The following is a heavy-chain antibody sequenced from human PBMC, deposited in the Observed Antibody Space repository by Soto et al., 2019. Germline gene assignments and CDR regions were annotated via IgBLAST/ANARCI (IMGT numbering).Heavy chain of an antibody. J-gene: IGHJ4*02. D-gene: IGHD3-10*01. CDR3: ARDYGSRSYLADPFDC. CDR2: INAGNGNT. Sequence: ASVKVSCKASGYTFTSYAMHWVRQAPGQRLEWMGWINAGNGNTKYSQKFQGRVTITRDTSASTAYMELSSLRSEDTAVYYCARDYGSRSYLADPFDCWRQGTLVTVSS. CDR1: GYTFTSYA. V-gene: IGHV1-3*01.